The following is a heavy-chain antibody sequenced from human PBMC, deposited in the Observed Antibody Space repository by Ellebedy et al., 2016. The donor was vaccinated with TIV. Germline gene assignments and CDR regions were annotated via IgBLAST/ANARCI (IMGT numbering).Heavy chain of an antibody. Sequence: PGGSLRLSCAASGFTFSDYYMSWIRQAPGKGLEWISYISSSTTYTNYADSVKCRFTISRDNAKNSLYLRMNSLRAEDTALYYCAKGSTIALLTCVEYWGQGTLVTVSS. V-gene: IGHV3-11*06. CDR2: ISSSTTYT. D-gene: IGHD2-2*01. CDR3: AKGSTIALLTCVEY. J-gene: IGHJ4*02. CDR1: GFTFSDYY.